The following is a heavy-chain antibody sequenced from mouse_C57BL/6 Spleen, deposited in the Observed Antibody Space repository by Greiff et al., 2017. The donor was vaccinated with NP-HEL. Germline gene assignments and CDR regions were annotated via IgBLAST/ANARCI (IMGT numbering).Heavy chain of an antibody. Sequence: VQLKQSGAELVRPGASVKLSCTASGFNIKDDYMHWVKQRPEQGLEWIGWIDPENGDTEYASKFQGKATITADTSSNTAYLQLSSLTSEDTAVYYRTLSSYQASFAYWGQGTLVTVSA. D-gene: IGHD1-1*01. CDR1: GFNIKDDY. CDR2: IDPENGDT. CDR3: TLSSYQASFAY. V-gene: IGHV14-4*01. J-gene: IGHJ3*01.